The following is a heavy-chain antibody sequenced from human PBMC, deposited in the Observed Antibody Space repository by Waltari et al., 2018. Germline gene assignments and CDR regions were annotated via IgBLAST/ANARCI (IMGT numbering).Heavy chain of an antibody. J-gene: IGHJ4*02. CDR1: GFSFRSYG. Sequence: EVQLVESGGGLVQPGGSLRLSCAASGFSFRSYGMNWVRQAPGKGLEWVAHISGAGFPIYYADSVKGRFTISRDNAMNTVYLQMSSLRVEDTAVYYCTMNPPGHWGQGTLVTVSS. V-gene: IGHV3-48*01. CDR2: ISGAGFPI. CDR3: TMNPPGH.